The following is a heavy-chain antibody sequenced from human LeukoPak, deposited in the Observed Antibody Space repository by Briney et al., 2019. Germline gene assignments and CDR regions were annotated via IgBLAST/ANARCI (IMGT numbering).Heavy chain of an antibody. V-gene: IGHV4-4*07. D-gene: IGHD3-22*01. CDR3: ARDTYYYDSSGYYYFDY. J-gene: IGHJ4*02. CDR2: FHTSGST. CDR1: GVSIRSYY. Sequence: TSETLSLACTVSGVSIRSYYWSWIRQPAGKGLEWIGRFHTSGSTNYNPSLKSRVTMSVDTSKNQFSLKLSSVTAADTAVYSCARDTYYYDSSGYYYFDYWGQGTLVTVSS.